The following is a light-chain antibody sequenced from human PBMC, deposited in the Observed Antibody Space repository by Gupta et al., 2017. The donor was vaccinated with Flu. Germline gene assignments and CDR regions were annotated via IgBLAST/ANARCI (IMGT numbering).Light chain of an antibody. CDR2: QAD. J-gene: IGKJ2*01. V-gene: IGKV3-15*01. CDR1: QGVSTN. CDR3: RQYNSRLYT. Sequence: ASQGVSTNLAWYQQNPGQAPRLLIYQADTGATGLPARFSGSGSGTEFTLTISSLQSEDFAVYYCRQYNSRLYTFGQWTLLE.